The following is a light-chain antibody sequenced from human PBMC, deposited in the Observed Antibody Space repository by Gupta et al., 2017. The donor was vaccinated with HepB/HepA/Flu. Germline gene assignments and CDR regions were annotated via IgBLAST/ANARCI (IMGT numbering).Light chain of an antibody. Sequence: EILLTQSPATLSLSPGETATLSCRASQSVTSNLAWYQQKPGQAPRLLIYGASTRATGIPARFSGSGSGTEFTLTISSLQSEDFAVYYCQQYNNWPRTFGQGTKVEIK. CDR3: QQYNNWPRT. J-gene: IGKJ1*01. V-gene: IGKV3-15*01. CDR1: QSVTSN. CDR2: GAS.